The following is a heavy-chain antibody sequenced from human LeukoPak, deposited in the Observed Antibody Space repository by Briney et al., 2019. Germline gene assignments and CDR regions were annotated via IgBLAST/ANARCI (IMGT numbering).Heavy chain of an antibody. J-gene: IGHJ4*02. Sequence: SETLSLTCAVYGGSFSGYYWSWIRQPPGKGLEWIGEIDHSGSTNYNPSLKSRVTISVDTSKNQFSLKLSSVTAADTAVYYCASYRGGPLSWGQGTLVTVSS. CDR2: IDHSGST. V-gene: IGHV4-34*01. CDR1: GGSFSGYY. CDR3: ASYRGGPLS. D-gene: IGHD1-26*01.